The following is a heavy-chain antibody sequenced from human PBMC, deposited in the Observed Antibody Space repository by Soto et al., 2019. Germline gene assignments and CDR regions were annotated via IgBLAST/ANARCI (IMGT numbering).Heavy chain of an antibody. Sequence: PGGSLRLSCVASGCIFNSYSMNWVRQAPGKGLEWISYINSGSTSVFYADSVKGRFTISRDNAKNSLYLQMNSLRAEDTAVYYCASSASPDAYWGQGTLVTVSS. D-gene: IGHD1-26*01. CDR1: GCIFNSYS. CDR2: INSGSTSV. J-gene: IGHJ4*02. V-gene: IGHV3-48*01. CDR3: ASSASPDAY.